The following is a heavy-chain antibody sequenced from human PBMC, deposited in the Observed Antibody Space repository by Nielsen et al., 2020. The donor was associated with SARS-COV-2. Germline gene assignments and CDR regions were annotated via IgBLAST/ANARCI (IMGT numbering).Heavy chain of an antibody. CDR2: IYYSGST. J-gene: IGHJ3*02. CDR1: GGSISSGGYY. D-gene: IGHD3-3*01. V-gene: IGHV4-31*03. CDR3: ARATSSITIFGVVITDAFDI. Sequence: SETLSLTCTVSGGSISSGGYYWSWIRQHPGKGLEWIGYIYYSGSTYYNPSLKSRVTISVDTSKNQFSLKLSSVTAADTAVYYCARATSSITIFGVVITDAFDIWGQGTMVTVSS.